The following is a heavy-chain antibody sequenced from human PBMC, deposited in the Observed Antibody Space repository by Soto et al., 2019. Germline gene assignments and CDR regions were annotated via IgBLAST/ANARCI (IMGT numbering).Heavy chain of an antibody. Sequence: SGTLSRTGTVDGGSIRSYYCSWIRQPPGKGLEWIGYIYYSGSTNYNPSLKSRVTISVDTSKNQFSLKLSSVTAADTAVYYCAREGYGYSKHYFDYWGQGSLVTVSS. CDR2: IYYSGST. V-gene: IGHV4-59*01. J-gene: IGHJ4*02. CDR1: GGSIRSYY. CDR3: AREGYGYSKHYFDY. D-gene: IGHD5-18*01.